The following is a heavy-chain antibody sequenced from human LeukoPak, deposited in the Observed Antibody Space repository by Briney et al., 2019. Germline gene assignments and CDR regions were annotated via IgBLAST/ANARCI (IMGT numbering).Heavy chain of an antibody. CDR1: GYTFTGYY. D-gene: IGHD3-10*01. J-gene: IGHJ4*02. V-gene: IGHV1-2*02. CDR3: ARDGLGSPLFLF. Sequence: ASVKVSCEASGYTFTGYYMHWVRQAPGQGLEWMGWINPNSGGTNYAQKFQGRVTMTRDTSISTAYMELSRLRSDDTAVYYCARDGLGSPLFLFWGQGTLVTVSS. CDR2: INPNSGGT.